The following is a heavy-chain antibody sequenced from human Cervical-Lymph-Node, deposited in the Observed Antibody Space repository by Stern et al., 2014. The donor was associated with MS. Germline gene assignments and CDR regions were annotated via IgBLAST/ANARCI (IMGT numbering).Heavy chain of an antibody. CDR1: GGTFSSYA. CDR2: IIPTFRKA. Sequence: VQLVESGAEVKKPGSSVKVSCMASGGTFSSYAISWVRQAPGQGLEWMGRIIPTFRKANYAPKFQGRVTITADASAGTAYMELSSLRSEDTAVYYCTEEGYSYGARWFDPWGQGTLVIVSS. V-gene: IGHV1-69*01. CDR3: TEEGYSYGARWFDP. D-gene: IGHD5-18*01. J-gene: IGHJ5*02.